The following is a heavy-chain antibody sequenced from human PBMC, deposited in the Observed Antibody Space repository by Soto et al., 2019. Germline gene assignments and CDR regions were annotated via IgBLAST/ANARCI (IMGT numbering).Heavy chain of an antibody. D-gene: IGHD6-13*01. V-gene: IGHV4-4*02. Sequence: PSETLSLTCAVSGGSISSSNWWSWVRQPPGKGLEWIGEIYHSGSTNYNPSLKSRVTISVDKSKNQFSLKLSSVTAADTAVYYCASLAAAAPRWLDYWGQGTLVTVSS. CDR3: ASLAAAAPRWLDY. CDR1: GGSISSSNW. J-gene: IGHJ4*02. CDR2: IYHSGST.